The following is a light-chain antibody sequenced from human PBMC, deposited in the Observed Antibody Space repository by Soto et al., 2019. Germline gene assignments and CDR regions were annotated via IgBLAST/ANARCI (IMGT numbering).Light chain of an antibody. J-gene: IGLJ1*01. CDR1: SSTIGAGYD. Sequence: QSALTKPPSVSGAPGQRATISCTGSSSTIGAGYDVHWYQQLPGTAPKLLIYGNSNRPSGVPDRFSGSKSGTSASLAITGLQAEDEADYYCQSYDSSLSGYVFGTGTKVTVL. V-gene: IGLV1-40*01. CDR2: GNS. CDR3: QSYDSSLSGYV.